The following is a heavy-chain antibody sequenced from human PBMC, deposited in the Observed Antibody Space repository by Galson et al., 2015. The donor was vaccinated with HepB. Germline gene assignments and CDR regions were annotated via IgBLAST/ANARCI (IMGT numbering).Heavy chain of an antibody. J-gene: IGHJ2*01. CDR2: IYPEDSDT. D-gene: IGHD1-26*01. CDR1: GYSFPKYW. Sequence: QSGAEVKKPGESLKISCEASGYSFPKYWIAWVRQMPGRGLEWIGIIYPEDSDTRYSQSFQGQVTMSVDKSMNTAYLQWSRLRASDTSNYYCARRFPDPWSYTYYCYDDLWGPGTLVTVSP. CDR3: ARRFPDPWSYTYYCYDDL. V-gene: IGHV5-51*01.